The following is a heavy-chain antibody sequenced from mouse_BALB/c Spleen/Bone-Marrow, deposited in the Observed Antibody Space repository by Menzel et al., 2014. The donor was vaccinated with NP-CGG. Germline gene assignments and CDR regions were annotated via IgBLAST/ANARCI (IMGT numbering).Heavy chain of an antibody. CDR3: TRSNGNWFAY. D-gene: IGHD2-1*01. CDR1: GYTFTSYY. Sequence: VQLQQSGAELVKPGASVKLSCKASGYTFTSYYMYWVKQRPGQGLEWIGEINPSNGGTNSNEKFKNKATLTVDKSSSTAYMQLSSLIFEDSAVYYCTRSNGNWFAYWGQGTLVTVSA. J-gene: IGHJ3*01. V-gene: IGHV1S81*02. CDR2: INPSNGGT.